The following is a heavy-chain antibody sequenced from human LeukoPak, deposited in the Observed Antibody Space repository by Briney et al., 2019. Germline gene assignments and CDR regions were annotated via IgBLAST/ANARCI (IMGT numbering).Heavy chain of an antibody. CDR2: IRSKANSYAT. J-gene: IGHJ5*02. CDR3: ARANWFDP. Sequence: GGSLRLSCAASGFTFSGSAMHWVRQASGKGLEWVGRIRSKANSYATAYAASVKGRFTISRDDSKNTAYLQMNSLRAEDTAVYYCARANWFDPWGQGTLVTVSS. CDR1: GFTFSGSA. V-gene: IGHV3-73*01.